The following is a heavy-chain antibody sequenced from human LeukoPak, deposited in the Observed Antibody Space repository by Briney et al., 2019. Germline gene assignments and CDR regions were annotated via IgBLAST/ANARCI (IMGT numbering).Heavy chain of an antibody. CDR3: ARGAQLTDY. CDR2: IGPDGSTT. V-gene: IGHV3-64*01. D-gene: IGHD6-13*01. Sequence: GGSLRLSCAASGFTFYTYGMHWVRQAPGKGLEYVSGIGPDGSTTYYANSVKGRFTISGDNSKYMLYLQMDSLTADDLAVYYCARGAQLTDYWGQGTLVTVSS. J-gene: IGHJ4*02. CDR1: GFTFYTYG.